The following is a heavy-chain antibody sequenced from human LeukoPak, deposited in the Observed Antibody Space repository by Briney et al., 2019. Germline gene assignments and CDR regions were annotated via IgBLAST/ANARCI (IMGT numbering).Heavy chain of an antibody. Sequence: GGSLRLSCAASGFTFSNAWMSWVRQAPGKGLEWVGRIKSKTDGGTTDYAAPVKGRFTISRDDSKNTLYLQMNSLKTEDTAVYYCTTDPGYSSSWYRARIYWGQGTLVTVSS. D-gene: IGHD6-13*01. CDR3: TTDPGYSSSWYRARIY. CDR1: GFTFSNAW. V-gene: IGHV3-15*01. J-gene: IGHJ4*02. CDR2: IKSKTDGGTT.